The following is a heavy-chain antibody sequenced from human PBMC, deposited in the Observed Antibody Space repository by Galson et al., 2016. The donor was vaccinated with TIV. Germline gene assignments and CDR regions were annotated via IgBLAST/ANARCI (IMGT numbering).Heavy chain of an antibody. D-gene: IGHD2-2*02. J-gene: IGHJ4*02. CDR3: ARDCSGANCYTDPMYFDY. CDR1: GFIFSDYY. V-gene: IGHV3-11*01. Sequence: SLRLSCAASGFIFSDYYMSWIRQAPGKGLEWIAYISSGGRAIYYADSVKGRFTISRDNAKNSLYLQMNSLRADDTAMYYCARDCSGANCYTDPMYFDYWGQGTLVTVSS. CDR2: ISSGGRAI.